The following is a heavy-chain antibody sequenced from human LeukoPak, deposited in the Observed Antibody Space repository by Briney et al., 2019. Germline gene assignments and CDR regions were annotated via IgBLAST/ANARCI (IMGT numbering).Heavy chain of an antibody. CDR3: ARDEMVGAFDI. CDR1: GGSISSYY. J-gene: IGHJ3*02. Sequence: NTSETLSLTCTVSGGSISSYYWSWIRQPPGKGLEWIGYIYYSGSTNYNPSLKSRVTISVDTSKNQFSLKLSSVTATDTAVYYCARDEMVGAFDIWGQGTMVTVSS. V-gene: IGHV4-59*01. D-gene: IGHD2-15*01. CDR2: IYYSGST.